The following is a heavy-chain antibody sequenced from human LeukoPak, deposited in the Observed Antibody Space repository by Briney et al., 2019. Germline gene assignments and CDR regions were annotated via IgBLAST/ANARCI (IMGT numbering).Heavy chain of an antibody. D-gene: IGHD2-2*01. CDR1: GGSISNYH. V-gene: IGHV4-4*07. CDR2: IHTSGST. Sequence: SETLSLTCTVSGGSISNYHWSWIRQPAGKGLEWIGQIHTSGSTNYNPSLKSRVTISVDTSKNQFSLKLSSVTAADTAVYYCARGGDIVVVPAAIWGQGTLVTVSS. CDR3: ARGGDIVVVPAAI. J-gene: IGHJ4*02.